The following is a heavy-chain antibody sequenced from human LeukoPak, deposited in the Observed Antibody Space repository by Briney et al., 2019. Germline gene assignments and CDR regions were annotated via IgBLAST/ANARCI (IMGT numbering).Heavy chain of an antibody. V-gene: IGHV3-64*01. CDR3: ASDYYYDTSGYYPDY. D-gene: IGHD3-22*01. Sequence: PGGSLRLSCAASGFTFSSYAMHWVRQAPGKGLEYVSAISSNGGSTYYANSVKGRFTISRDNSKNTLYLQMNSLRPEDTAVYSCASDYYYDTSGYYPDYWGQGTLVTVSS. J-gene: IGHJ4*02. CDR2: ISSNGGST. CDR1: GFTFSSYA.